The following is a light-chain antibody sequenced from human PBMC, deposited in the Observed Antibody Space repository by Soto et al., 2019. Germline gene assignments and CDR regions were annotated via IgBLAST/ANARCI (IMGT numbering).Light chain of an antibody. Sequence: QSVLTQPPSASGSPGQSVTISCTGTSSDIGAFNSISWYQQYPGKAPKLIIFDITQRPSGVPDRFSGSKSANTASLTVSGLQDEDEADYHCSSHAGSNSLMVFGGGTQLTVL. CDR1: SSDIGAFNS. CDR3: SSHAGSNSLMV. V-gene: IGLV2-8*01. J-gene: IGLJ2*01. CDR2: DIT.